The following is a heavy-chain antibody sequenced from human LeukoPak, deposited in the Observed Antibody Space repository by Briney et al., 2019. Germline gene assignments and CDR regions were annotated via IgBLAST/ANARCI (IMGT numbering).Heavy chain of an antibody. CDR1: GYTFTGYY. CDR2: INPNSGGT. CDR3: ARTEEFDY. J-gene: IGHJ4*02. Sequence: ASVKVSCKASGYTFTGYYMHWVRQAPGQGLELKGRINPNSGGTNYAQKFQGRVTMTRDTSISTAYMELSRLRSDDTAVYYCARTEEFDYWGQGTLVTVSS. V-gene: IGHV1-2*06.